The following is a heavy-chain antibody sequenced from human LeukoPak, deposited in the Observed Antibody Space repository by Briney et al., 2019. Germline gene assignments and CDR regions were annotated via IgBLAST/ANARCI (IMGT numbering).Heavy chain of an antibody. CDR2: ISSSGSTI. CDR3: ARDSGFSGTQRGEY. D-gene: IGHD3/OR15-3a*01. V-gene: IGHV3-48*03. Sequence: GGSLRLSCAASGFTFSSYEMNWVRQAPGKGLEWVSYISSSGSTIYYADSVKGRFTISRDNAKNSLYLQMNSLRAEDTAAYYCARDSGFSGTQRGEYWGQGTLVTVSS. CDR1: GFTFSSYE. J-gene: IGHJ4*02.